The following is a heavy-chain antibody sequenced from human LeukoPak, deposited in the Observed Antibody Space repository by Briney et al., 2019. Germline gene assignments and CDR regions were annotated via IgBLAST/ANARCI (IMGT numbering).Heavy chain of an antibody. CDR1: GDSISDYY. CDR2: VNPSGST. Sequence: SETLSLTCTVSGDSISDYYWIWIRQPAGKGLEWIGRVNPSGSTKYNPSLKSRVTMSIETSKNRFSLKVNSVTAADTAVYYCARSSRITMIVVVIKRAFDYWGQGTLVTVSS. D-gene: IGHD3-22*01. CDR3: ARSSRITMIVVVIKRAFDY. J-gene: IGHJ4*02. V-gene: IGHV4-4*07.